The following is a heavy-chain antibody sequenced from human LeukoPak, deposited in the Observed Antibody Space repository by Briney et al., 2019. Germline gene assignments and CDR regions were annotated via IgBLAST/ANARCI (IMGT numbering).Heavy chain of an antibody. CDR1: GYTFIHYQ. V-gene: IGHV1-69-2*01. CDR3: ATVAMLSTAFYFDH. Sequence: ASVKLSCKASGYTFIHYQMHWVRQAPGKALECMGRVYPEDGRTIYAERFRDRVTITADRSTDTVYLQVTRLNSDDTAVYFCATVAMLSTAFYFDHWGQGTLVTVSS. CDR2: VYPEDGRT. D-gene: IGHD2-8*01. J-gene: IGHJ4*02.